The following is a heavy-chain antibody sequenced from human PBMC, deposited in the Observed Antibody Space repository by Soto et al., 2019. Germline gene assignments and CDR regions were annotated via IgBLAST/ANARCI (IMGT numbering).Heavy chain of an antibody. CDR3: VRGGSNYAS. Sequence: PGGSLRLSCTASGFTFSDSWMTWVRQSPGKGLEWVARIKPDESEKKYADSVKGRFSISRDNAKNSMYLQMDSLRGEDTAVYYCVRGGSNYASWGQGTIVTVYS. CDR1: GFTFSDSW. D-gene: IGHD4-4*01. CDR2: IKPDESEK. J-gene: IGHJ5*02. V-gene: IGHV3-7*01.